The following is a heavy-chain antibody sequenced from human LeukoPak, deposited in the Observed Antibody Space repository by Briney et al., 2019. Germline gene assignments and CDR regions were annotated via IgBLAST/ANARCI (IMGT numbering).Heavy chain of an antibody. D-gene: IGHD6-13*01. CDR2: IYYSGST. CDR3: ARLLYSSSYSSFDY. V-gene: IGHV4-59*08. J-gene: IGHJ4*02. CDR1: GDSISSYY. Sequence: NPSETLSLTCTVSGDSISSYYWSWIRQPPGKGLEWVGYIYYSGSTNYNPSLKSRVTISVDTSKNQFSLKLSSVTAADTAVYYCARLLYSSSYSSFDYWGQGTLVTVSS.